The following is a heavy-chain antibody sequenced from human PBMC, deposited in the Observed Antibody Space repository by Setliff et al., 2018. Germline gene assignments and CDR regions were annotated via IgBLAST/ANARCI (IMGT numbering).Heavy chain of an antibody. D-gene: IGHD3-10*01. CDR3: ARPYYGSGTPNWYFDL. CDR1: GFTFSSYW. Sequence: PGGSLRLSCAASGFTFSSYWMHWVRQAPGKGLVWVSRINSDGSSTSYADSVKGRLTISRDNAKNTLYLQMNSLRAEDTAVYYCARPYYGSGTPNWYFDLWGRGTLVTVSS. J-gene: IGHJ2*01. CDR2: INSDGSST. V-gene: IGHV3-74*01.